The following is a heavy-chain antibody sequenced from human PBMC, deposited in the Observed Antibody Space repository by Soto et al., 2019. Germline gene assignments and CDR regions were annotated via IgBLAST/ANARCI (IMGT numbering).Heavy chain of an antibody. CDR2: ISAYNGNT. CDR3: VRDRMLGYCSGGSCYWFDP. D-gene: IGHD2-15*01. V-gene: IGHV1-18*01. J-gene: IGHJ5*02. CDR1: GYTFTSYG. Sequence: GASVKVSCKASGYTFTSYGISWVRQAPGQGLEWMGWISAYNGNTNYAQKLQGRVTMTTDTSTSTAYMELRSLRSDDTAVYYCVRDRMLGYCSGGSCYWFDPWGQGTLVTVSS.